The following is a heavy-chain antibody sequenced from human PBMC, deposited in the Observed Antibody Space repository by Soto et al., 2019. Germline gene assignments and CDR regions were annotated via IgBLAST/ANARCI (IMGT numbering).Heavy chain of an antibody. J-gene: IGHJ4*02. CDR1: GFTFSSYA. V-gene: IGHV3-64D*06. CDR2: ISSEGAST. Sequence: GGSLRLSCSVSGFTFSSYAMHWVRQAPGKGLEYVASISSEGASTYYADSVKGRFIISGDNSKNTLYLQMSSLRAEDTAVYYCVKDRYVDYWGQGILVTVSS. CDR3: VKDRYVDY.